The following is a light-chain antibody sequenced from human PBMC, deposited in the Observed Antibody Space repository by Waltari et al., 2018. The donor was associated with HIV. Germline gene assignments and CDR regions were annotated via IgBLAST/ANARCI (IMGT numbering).Light chain of an antibody. CDR1: QSVNND. CDR3: QQYRYWPPFT. V-gene: IGKV3-15*01. J-gene: IGKJ4*01. CDR2: AAS. Sequence: EIVLTQSPATLSVSPGERANLSCRASQSVNNDLVWYQQKPGQAPRLLIYAASTRANGIPARYSGSGSGTEVTLTISILQSEDFAVYYCQQYRYWPPFTFGGGTKVDIK.